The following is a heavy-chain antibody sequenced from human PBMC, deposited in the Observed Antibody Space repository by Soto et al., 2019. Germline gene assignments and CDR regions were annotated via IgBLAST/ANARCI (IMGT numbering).Heavy chain of an antibody. V-gene: IGHV4-38-2*01. CDR3: ARLYCRSVSCYTDY. D-gene: IGHD2-2*01. CDR2: IYQSGKT. Sequence: SETLSLTCGVSGFPVSYGYYWGWIRQPPGKGLEWLGSIYQSGKTYYNPSLKSRLTLSMDTSKNEFSVRLRSVTAADTAVYFCARLYCRSVSCYTDYWGPGXQVTVSS. J-gene: IGHJ4*02. CDR1: GFPVSYGYY.